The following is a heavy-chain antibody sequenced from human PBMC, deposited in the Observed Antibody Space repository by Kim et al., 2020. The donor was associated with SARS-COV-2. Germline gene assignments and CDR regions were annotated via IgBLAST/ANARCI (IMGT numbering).Heavy chain of an antibody. D-gene: IGHD6-19*01. J-gene: IGHJ4*02. V-gene: IGHV3-23*01. Sequence: YANAAKGRFTVSRGNNRSTLYLQMNSLPAEDTALYFCAKDHPSSGWPTFDSWGQGTLVTVSS. CDR3: AKDHPSSGWPTFDS.